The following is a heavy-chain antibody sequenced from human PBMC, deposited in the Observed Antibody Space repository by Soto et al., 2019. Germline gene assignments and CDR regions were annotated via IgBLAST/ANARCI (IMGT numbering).Heavy chain of an antibody. CDR2: INPFNGNT. Sequence: ASVNVSCKTSGYTFTNFCVTWVRQAPGQGLEWMGWINPFNGNTNSTQKFQGRVTMTADTSTSTAYLELRSLRSDDTAVYYCARDYCGSYNCYSKNWLDPWGQGTLVTVSS. CDR3: ARDYCGSYNCYSKNWLDP. V-gene: IGHV1-18*04. J-gene: IGHJ5*02. CDR1: GYTFTNFC. D-gene: IGHD2-21*02.